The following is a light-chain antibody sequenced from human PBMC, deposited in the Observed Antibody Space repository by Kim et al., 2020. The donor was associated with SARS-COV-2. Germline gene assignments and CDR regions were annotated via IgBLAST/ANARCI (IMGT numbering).Light chain of an antibody. CDR3: SSYTSSSTWV. Sequence: QSITISCTGTSSDVGGYNYVSWYQQHPGKAPKLMIYHVSQRPSGVSNRFSGSKSANTASLTISGLQAEDEADYYCSSYTSSSTWVFGGGTQLTVL. J-gene: IGLJ3*02. CDR2: HVS. CDR1: SSDVGGYNY. V-gene: IGLV2-14*03.